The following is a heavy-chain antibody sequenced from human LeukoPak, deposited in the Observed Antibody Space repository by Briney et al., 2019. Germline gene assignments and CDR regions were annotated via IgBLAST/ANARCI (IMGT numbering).Heavy chain of an antibody. CDR1: GYSFTSYW. D-gene: IGHD6-19*01. J-gene: IGHJ3*02. V-gene: IGHV5-51*01. CDR3: ARGSSGWSNAFDI. CDR2: IYSGNSDT. Sequence: GESLKISCKGSGYSFTSYWIGWVRQMPGKGLEWMGIIYSGNSDTRYSPSFQGQVSTSAAESISTAYLQWSSLKGSDTAMYYCARGSSGWSNAFDIWGQGTMVTVSS.